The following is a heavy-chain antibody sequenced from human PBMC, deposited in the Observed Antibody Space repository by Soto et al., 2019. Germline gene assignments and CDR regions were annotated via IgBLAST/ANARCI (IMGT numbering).Heavy chain of an antibody. Sequence: ASVKVSCQAFGYTFTSYYMHWVRQAPGQGLEWMGIINPSGGSTSYAQKFQGRVTMTRDTSTSTVYMELSSLRSEDTAVYYCARGRGDFWSGYNYYFDNWGQGTLVTVSS. CDR3: ARGRGDFWSGYNYYFDN. J-gene: IGHJ4*02. CDR2: INPSGGST. CDR1: GYTFTSYY. V-gene: IGHV1-46*01. D-gene: IGHD3-3*01.